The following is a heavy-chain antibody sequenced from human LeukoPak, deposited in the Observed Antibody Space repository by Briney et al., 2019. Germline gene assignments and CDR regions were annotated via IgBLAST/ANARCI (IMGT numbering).Heavy chain of an antibody. Sequence: GGSLRLSCAASGFTFRSYTMNWLRQAPGKGLEWVSSISSSSSSIHYADSVKGRFTISRDNAKKSLYLQMNSLRAEDTAMYYCARGFCTSTSCYGSYWGQGTLVTVSS. CDR1: GFTFRSYT. D-gene: IGHD2-2*01. CDR2: ISSSSSSI. J-gene: IGHJ4*02. CDR3: ARGFCTSTSCYGSY. V-gene: IGHV3-21*01.